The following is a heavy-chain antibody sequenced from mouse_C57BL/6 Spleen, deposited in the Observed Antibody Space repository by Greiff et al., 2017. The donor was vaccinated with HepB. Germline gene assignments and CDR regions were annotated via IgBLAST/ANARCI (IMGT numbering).Heavy chain of an antibody. Sequence: EVKLQESGGGLVQPGGSMKLSCVASGFTFSNYWMNWVRQSPEKGLEWVAQIRLKSDNYATHYAESVKGRFTISRDDSKSSVYLQMNNLRAEDTGIYYCTAYYDYGYYFDYWGQGTTLTVSS. J-gene: IGHJ2*01. D-gene: IGHD2-4*01. V-gene: IGHV6-3*01. CDR1: GFTFSNYW. CDR2: IRLKSDNYAT. CDR3: TAYYDYGYYFDY.